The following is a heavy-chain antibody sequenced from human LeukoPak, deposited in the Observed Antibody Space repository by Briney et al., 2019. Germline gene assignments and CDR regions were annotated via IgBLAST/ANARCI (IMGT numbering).Heavy chain of an antibody. V-gene: IGHV3-23*01. Sequence: RGSLRLSCAASGFTLSTYAMSWVRQTPGKGLEWVAATSSSDAGTYHADSVRGRFTISRDNSKNTLYLQMNSLRAEDAAVYFCAKAPVTSCRGAYCYPFDSWGQGTLVTVSS. CDR2: TSSSDAGT. J-gene: IGHJ4*02. D-gene: IGHD2-21*01. CDR1: GFTLSTYA. CDR3: AKAPVTSCRGAYCYPFDS.